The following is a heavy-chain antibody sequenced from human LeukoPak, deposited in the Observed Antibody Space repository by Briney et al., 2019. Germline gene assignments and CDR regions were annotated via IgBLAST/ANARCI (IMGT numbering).Heavy chain of an antibody. CDR2: INRDGSER. V-gene: IGHV3-7*03. Sequence: GGSLRLSCAASGFTFSNYWMTWVRQAPGKGLEWVANINRDGSERYYVDSVKGRFTIPRDDAKSSLYLQMNSLRAEDTAIYYCAKDLTYYYDSGGYYAYYFDYWGQGTLVTVSS. D-gene: IGHD3-22*01. CDR1: GFTFSNYW. J-gene: IGHJ4*02. CDR3: AKDLTYYYDSGGYYAYYFDY.